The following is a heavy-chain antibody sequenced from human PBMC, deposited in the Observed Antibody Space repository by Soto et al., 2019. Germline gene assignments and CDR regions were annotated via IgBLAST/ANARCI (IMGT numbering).Heavy chain of an antibody. V-gene: IGHV3-30-3*01. J-gene: IGHJ4*02. CDR3: ARYRAAAGYNYFDY. D-gene: IGHD6-13*01. Sequence: GWSLRLSCAASGFTFSSYAMHWVRQAPGKGLEWVAVISYDGSNKYYADSVKGRFTISRDNSKNTLYLQMNSLRAEDTAVYYCARYRAAAGYNYFDYWGQGTLVTVSS. CDR2: ISYDGSNK. CDR1: GFTFSSYA.